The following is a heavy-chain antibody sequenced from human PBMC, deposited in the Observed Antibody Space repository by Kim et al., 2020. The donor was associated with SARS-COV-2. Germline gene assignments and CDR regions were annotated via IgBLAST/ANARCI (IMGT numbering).Heavy chain of an antibody. CDR2: ISGAGGNT. D-gene: IGHD2-2*01. V-gene: IGHV3-23*01. J-gene: IGHJ1*01. Sequence: GGSLRLSCAASGFTFSNYAMSWVRQAPGKGLEWVSTISGAGGNTYYADSVKGRFTISRDNSKNTLYLQMNSLRAEDTAIYYCAKGPYCSSTICHGSLGDFQHWGRGTLITVSS. CDR1: GFTFSNYA. CDR3: AKGPYCSSTICHGSLGDFQH.